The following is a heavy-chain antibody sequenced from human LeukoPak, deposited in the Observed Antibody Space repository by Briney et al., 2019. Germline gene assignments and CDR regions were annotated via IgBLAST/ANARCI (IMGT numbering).Heavy chain of an antibody. CDR3: ARDRKYYYHMDV. Sequence: SETLSLTCTVSGGSISSSSYYWGWIRQPPGKGLEWIGSIYYSGSTYYNPSLKSRVTISVDTSKNQFSLRLSSLTAADTALYYCARDRKYYYHMDVWGKGTTVTVSS. CDR2: IYYSGST. CDR1: GGSISSSSYY. D-gene: IGHD1-14*01. V-gene: IGHV4-39*07. J-gene: IGHJ6*03.